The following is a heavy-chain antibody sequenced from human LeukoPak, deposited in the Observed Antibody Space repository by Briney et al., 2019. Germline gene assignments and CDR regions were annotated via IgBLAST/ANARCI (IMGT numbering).Heavy chain of an antibody. CDR3: AREWIGFDY. V-gene: IGHV4-34*01. CDR2: INHSGST. CDR1: GGSFSGYY. D-gene: IGHD2-2*03. J-gene: IGHJ4*02. Sequence: PSETLSLTCAVYGGSFSGYYWSWIRQPPGKGLEWIGEINHSGSTNYNPSLKSRVTISVDTSKSQFSLKLSSVTAADTAVYYCAREWIGFDYWGQGTLVTVSS.